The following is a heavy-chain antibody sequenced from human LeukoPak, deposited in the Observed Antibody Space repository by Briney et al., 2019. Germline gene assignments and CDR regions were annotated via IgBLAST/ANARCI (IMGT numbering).Heavy chain of an antibody. V-gene: IGHV4-34*01. D-gene: IGHD3-3*01. Sequence: SETLSLTCAVYGGSFSGYYWSWIRQPPGKGLEWIGEINHSGSTNYNPSLKSRVTISVDTSKNQFSLKLSSVTAADTAVYYCARVLYDFWTGVRDWFDPWGQGTLVTVPS. CDR1: GGSFSGYY. CDR2: INHSGST. J-gene: IGHJ5*02. CDR3: ARVLYDFWTGVRDWFDP.